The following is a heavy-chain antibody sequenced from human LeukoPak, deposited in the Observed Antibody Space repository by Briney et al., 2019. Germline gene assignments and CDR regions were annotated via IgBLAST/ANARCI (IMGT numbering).Heavy chain of an antibody. D-gene: IGHD5-18*01. CDR1: GGSFSGYY. CDR2: INHSGST. Sequence: SETLSLTCAVYGGSFSGYYWSWIRQPPGEGLEWIGEINHSGSTNYNPSLKSRVTISVDTSKNQFSLKLSSVTAADTAVYYCARGRYSYGFDYWGQGTLVTVSS. J-gene: IGHJ4*02. V-gene: IGHV4-34*01. CDR3: ARGRYSYGFDY.